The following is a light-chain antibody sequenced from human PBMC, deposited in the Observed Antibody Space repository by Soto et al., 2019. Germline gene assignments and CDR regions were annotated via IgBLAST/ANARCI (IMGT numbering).Light chain of an antibody. J-gene: IGKJ1*01. Sequence: DIQMTQSPSTLSASVGDRVTITCRASQSISNWLAWYQQKQGKAPKLLIYDASSVESGVPSRFSGSGSGTEFTLTISSLQPDDFATYYCQQYNSYWGTFGQGTKVEIK. CDR1: QSISNW. CDR3: QQYNSYWGT. CDR2: DAS. V-gene: IGKV1-5*01.